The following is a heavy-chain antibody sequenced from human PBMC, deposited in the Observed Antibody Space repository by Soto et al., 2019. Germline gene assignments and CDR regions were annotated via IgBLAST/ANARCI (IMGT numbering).Heavy chain of an antibody. V-gene: IGHV3-48*02. CDR1: GFTFSSYS. CDR2: ISSSSSTI. Sequence: LRLSCAASGFTFSSYSMNWVHQAPGKGLEWVSYISSSSSTIYYADSVKGRFTISRDNAKNSLYLQMNSLRDEDTAVYYCAREGCSSTSCYRAWFDPWGQGTLVTVSS. CDR3: AREGCSSTSCYRAWFDP. D-gene: IGHD2-2*02. J-gene: IGHJ5*02.